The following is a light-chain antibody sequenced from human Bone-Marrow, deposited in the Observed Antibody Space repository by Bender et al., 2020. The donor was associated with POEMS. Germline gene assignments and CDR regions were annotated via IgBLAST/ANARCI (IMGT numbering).Light chain of an antibody. CDR2: DVT. CDR3: CSYAGSYTFV. CDR1: SSDFGDYDY. Sequence: QSALTQPRSVSGSPGQSVTISCTGTSSDFGDYDYVSWYQQHPGKPPKLIIYDVTKRPSGVPDRFSGSKSGSTASLTISGLQGEDEACYYCCSYAGSYTFVFEAGTEVAVL. V-gene: IGLV2-11*01. J-gene: IGLJ1*01.